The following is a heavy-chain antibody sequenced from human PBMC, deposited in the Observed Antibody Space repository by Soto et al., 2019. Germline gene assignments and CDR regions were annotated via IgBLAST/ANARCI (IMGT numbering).Heavy chain of an antibody. CDR1: GFTFSSYS. J-gene: IGHJ4*02. CDR2: ISSSSSYI. Sequence: GGSLRLSCAASGFTFSSYSMNWVRQAPGKGLEWVSSISSSSSYIYYADSVKGRFTISRDNAKNSLYLQMNSLRAEGTAVYYCARDYYGSGSYPSHFDYWGQGTLVTVSS. CDR3: ARDYYGSGSYPSHFDY. V-gene: IGHV3-21*01. D-gene: IGHD3-10*01.